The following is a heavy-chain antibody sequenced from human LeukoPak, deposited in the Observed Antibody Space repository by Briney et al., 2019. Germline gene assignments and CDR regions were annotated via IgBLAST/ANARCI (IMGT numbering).Heavy chain of an antibody. CDR3: ARGGSYVHY. CDR1: GFTFNSYE. D-gene: IGHD1-26*01. CDR2: INSGGSAI. J-gene: IGHJ4*02. Sequence: GGSLRLSCAASGFTFNSYETNWVRQAPGKGLEWVSYINSGGSAIYYADSVKGRFTISRDNAKNSLYLQMNSLRADDTAVYYCARGGSYVHYWGQGTLVTVSS. V-gene: IGHV3-48*03.